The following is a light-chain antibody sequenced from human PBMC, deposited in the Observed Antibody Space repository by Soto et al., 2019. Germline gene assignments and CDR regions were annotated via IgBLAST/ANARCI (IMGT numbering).Light chain of an antibody. J-gene: IGKJ4*01. CDR2: GAS. Sequence: EIVMTQSPATLSVSPGERATLSCRASQSVSSNLVWYQQKPGQAPRLLIYGASTRATGIPARFSGSGSGTEFTLTINGLQSEDFAFYYCQQYNDWVTFGGGTKVEI. CDR3: QQYNDWVT. CDR1: QSVSSN. V-gene: IGKV3-15*01.